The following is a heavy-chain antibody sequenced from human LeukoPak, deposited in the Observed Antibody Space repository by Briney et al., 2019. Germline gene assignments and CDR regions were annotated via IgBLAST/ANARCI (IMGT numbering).Heavy chain of an antibody. CDR2: ISGSGGST. CDR3: AKDLMAHGVY. V-gene: IGHV3-23*01. Sequence: PGGSLRLSCAASGFTFSSYAMNWVRQAPGKGLEWVPAISGSGGSTYYADSVKGRFTISRDNSKNTLYLQMNSLRAEDTAVYYCAKDLMAHGVYWGQGTLVTVSS. J-gene: IGHJ4*02. D-gene: IGHD5-24*01. CDR1: GFTFSSYA.